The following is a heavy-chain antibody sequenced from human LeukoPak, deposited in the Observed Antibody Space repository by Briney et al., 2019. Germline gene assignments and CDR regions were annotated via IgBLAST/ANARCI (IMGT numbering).Heavy chain of an antibody. V-gene: IGHV4-59*01. CDR2: IYNSGSI. CDR1: GGSISSYY. J-gene: IGHJ4*02. CDR3: ARVREGSSWSTFDY. Sequence: SETLSLTCTVSGGSISSYYWSWIRQPPGKGLEWIGNIYNSGSINYNPSLKSRVTVSVDTSKNQFSLKLRSVTAADTAVYYCARVREGSSWSTFDYWGQGTLVTVSS. D-gene: IGHD6-13*01.